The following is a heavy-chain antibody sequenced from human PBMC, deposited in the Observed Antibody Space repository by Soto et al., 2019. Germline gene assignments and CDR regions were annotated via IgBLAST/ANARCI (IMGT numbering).Heavy chain of an antibody. V-gene: IGHV4-59*01. CDR1: GGSISSYY. J-gene: IGHJ4*02. Sequence: SETLSLTCTVSGGSISSYYWSWIRQPPGKGLEWIGYIYYSGSTNYNPSLKSRVTISVDTSKNQFSLKLSSVTAADTAVYYCARAGSLRRRWQFDYWGQGTLVTVSS. D-gene: IGHD4-17*01. CDR2: IYYSGST. CDR3: ARAGSLRRRWQFDY.